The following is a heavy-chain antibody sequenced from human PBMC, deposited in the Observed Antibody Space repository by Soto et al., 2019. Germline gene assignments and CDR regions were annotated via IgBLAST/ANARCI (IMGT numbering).Heavy chain of an antibody. CDR2: ISAYHGNT. Sequence: ASVKVSCKDSGYTFTSYGIRWVRQAPGQGLEWIGWISAYHGNTNYAQKLQVRVTMTTDTTTITAYMERRSLRSDATAVYDCARDLSSGTLDFWGGYYTRYYYYGMDFWGQGTTVTVSS. J-gene: IGHJ6*02. V-gene: IGHV1-18*04. CDR1: GYTFTSYG. D-gene: IGHD3-3*01. CDR3: ARDLSSGTLDFWGGYYTRYYYYGMDF.